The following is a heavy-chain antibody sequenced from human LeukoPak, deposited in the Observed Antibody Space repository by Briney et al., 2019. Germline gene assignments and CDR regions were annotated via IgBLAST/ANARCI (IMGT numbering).Heavy chain of an antibody. V-gene: IGHV1-2*02. J-gene: IGHJ4*02. D-gene: IGHD6-19*01. CDR3: ARDSPAVSGRYNS. Sequence: GASVKVSCKASGGTFNSYAISWVRQAPGQGLEWMGWINPNTGDTNYAQNFQGRVTMTRDTSITTAYMELSSLRSDDTAVYYCARDSPAVSGRYNSWGQGTLVTVSS. CDR1: GGTFNSYA. CDR2: INPNTGDT.